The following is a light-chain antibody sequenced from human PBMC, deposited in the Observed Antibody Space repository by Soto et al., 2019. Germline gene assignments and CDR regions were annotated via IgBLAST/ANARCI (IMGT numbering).Light chain of an antibody. CDR2: GAS. Sequence: EIVLTQSPGTLSLSPGERATLSCRASQSVSNNHLDWYNQKPGRAPRLVSSGASSMATGIPDRFCGSGSGTDCTLTSSRLELEDFAVYYWQQYGTTSWTFGQGTTVEFK. CDR3: QQYGTTSWT. CDR1: QSVSNNH. V-gene: IGKV3-20*01. J-gene: IGKJ1*01.